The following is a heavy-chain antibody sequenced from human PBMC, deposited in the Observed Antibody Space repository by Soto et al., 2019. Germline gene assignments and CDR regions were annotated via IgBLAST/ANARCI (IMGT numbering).Heavy chain of an antibody. CDR2: ISGSGGST. V-gene: IGHV3-23*01. J-gene: IGHJ4*02. D-gene: IGHD3-16*02. CDR1: GFTFSSYA. Sequence: EVQLLESGGGLVQPGGSLRLSCAASGFTFSSYAMSWVRQAPGKGLEWVSAISGSGGSTYYADSVKGRFTISRDNSKNTLYLQMNSLRAEDTAVYYCAKVWVFFGVHLGELSNYCDYWGQGTLVTVSS. CDR3: AKVWVFFGVHLGELSNYCDY.